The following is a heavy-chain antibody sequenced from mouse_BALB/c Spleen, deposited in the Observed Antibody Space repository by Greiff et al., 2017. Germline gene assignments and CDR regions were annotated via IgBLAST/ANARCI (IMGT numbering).Heavy chain of an antibody. CDR2: IRNKANGYTT. D-gene: IGHD2-14*01. V-gene: IGHV7-3*02. J-gene: IGHJ2*01. Sequence: EVQGVESGGGLVQPGGSLRLSCATSGFTFTDYYMSWVRQPPGKALEWLGFIRNKANGYTTEYSASVKGRFTISRDNSQSILYLQMNTLRAEDSATYYCARDMIGDYWGQGTTLTGSS. CDR3: ARDMIGDY. CDR1: GFTFTDYY.